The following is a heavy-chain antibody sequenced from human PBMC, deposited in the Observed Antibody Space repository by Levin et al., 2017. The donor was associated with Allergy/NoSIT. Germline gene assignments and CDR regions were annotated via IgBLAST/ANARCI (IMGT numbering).Heavy chain of an antibody. V-gene: IGHV3-53*01. J-gene: IGHJ4*02. D-gene: IGHD3-22*01. Sequence: RASETLSLTCAASGFTVSNNYMSWVRQAPGKGLEWVSVFFSGGRTYYADSVKGRFTISRDNSKNIMYLQMNSLRAEDTAVYFCASKAYHSSGFYFESWGQGTLVTVSS. CDR3: ASKAYHSSGFYFES. CDR2: FFSGGRT. CDR1: GFTVSNNY.